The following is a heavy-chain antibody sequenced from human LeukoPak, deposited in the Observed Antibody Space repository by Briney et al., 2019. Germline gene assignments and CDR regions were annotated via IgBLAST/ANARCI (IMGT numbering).Heavy chain of an antibody. CDR1: GGSISSGSYY. V-gene: IGHV4-61*02. D-gene: IGHD3-16*01. Sequence: SETLSLTCTVSGGSISSGSYYWSWIRQPAGKGLEWIGRIYTSGSTIYNPSLKSRVTISVDTSKNQFSLKLSSVTAADTAVYYGGGGGGWGTRDTFDIWGQGTMVTVSS. J-gene: IGHJ3*02. CDR3: GGGGGWGTRDTFDI. CDR2: IYTSGST.